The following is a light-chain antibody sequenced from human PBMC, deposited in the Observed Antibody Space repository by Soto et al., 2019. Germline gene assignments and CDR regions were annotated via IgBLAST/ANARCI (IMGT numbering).Light chain of an antibody. CDR2: GNS. V-gene: IGLV1-40*01. J-gene: IGLJ3*02. CDR1: SSNIGAGYD. Sequence: QSVLTQPPSVSGAPGQRVTISCTGSSSNIGAGYDVHWYQQLPGTAPKVLIYGNSNRPSGVPDRFSGSKSGTSASLAISGLQNDDDGDYYCAIWDDSVDGWVFGGGTKVTVL. CDR3: AIWDDSVDGWV.